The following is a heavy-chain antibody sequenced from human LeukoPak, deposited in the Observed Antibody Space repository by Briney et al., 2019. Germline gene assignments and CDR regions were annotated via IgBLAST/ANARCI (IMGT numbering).Heavy chain of an antibody. J-gene: IGHJ6*03. V-gene: IGHV1-8*03. CDR1: GYTFTSYD. D-gene: IGHD2-2*01. Sequence: ASVKVSCKASGYTFTSYDINWVRQATGQGREWMGWMNPNSGNTGYAQKFQGRVTITRNTSISTPYMELSSLRSEDTAVYYCARGGGLRCSSTSCYADGFDYYYYYMDVWGKGTTVTVSS. CDR3: ARGGGLRCSSTSCYADGFDYYYYYMDV. CDR2: MNPNSGNT.